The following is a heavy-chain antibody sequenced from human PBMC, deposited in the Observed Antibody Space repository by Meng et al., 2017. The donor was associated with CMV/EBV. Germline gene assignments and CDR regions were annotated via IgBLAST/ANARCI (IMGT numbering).Heavy chain of an antibody. CDR1: GGSFSGYY. CDR2: INHSGST. Sequence: QVQLQQWGGGLLKPSETLSLTGAVYGGSFSGYYWSWIRQPPGKGLEWIGEINHSGSTNYNPSLKSRVTISVDTSKNQFSLKLSSVTAADTAVYYCARGGNWFDPWGQGTLVTVSS. CDR3: ARGGNWFDP. J-gene: IGHJ5*02. V-gene: IGHV4-34*01.